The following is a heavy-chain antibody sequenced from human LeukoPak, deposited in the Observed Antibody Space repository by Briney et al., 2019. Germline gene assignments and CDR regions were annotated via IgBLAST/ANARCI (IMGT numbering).Heavy chain of an antibody. V-gene: IGHV4-59*01. Sequence: PSETLSLTCNVSGGSMNTYYWSWIRQPPGKGLEWIGYIYYSGSTNYNPSLKSRVTISVDTSKNQFSLKLSSVTAADTAVYYCARDRGTPRGYYYYGMDVWGQGTTVTVSS. J-gene: IGHJ6*02. CDR2: IYYSGST. CDR1: GGSMNTYY. CDR3: ARDRGTPRGYYYYGMDV. D-gene: IGHD2-15*01.